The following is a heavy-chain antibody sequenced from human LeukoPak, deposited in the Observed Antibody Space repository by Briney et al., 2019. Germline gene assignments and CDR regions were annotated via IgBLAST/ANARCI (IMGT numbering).Heavy chain of an antibody. V-gene: IGHV4-30-4*01. CDR2: IYYSGST. CDR3: ASYYDILTGYSPGWYFDY. D-gene: IGHD3-9*01. J-gene: IGHJ4*02. Sequence: SQTLSLTCTVSGGSISSGDYYWSWIRQPPGKGLEWIGYIYYSGSTYYNPSLKSRVTISVDTSKNQFSLKLSSVTAADTAEYYCASYYDILTGYSPGWYFDYWGQGTLVTVSS. CDR1: GGSISSGDYY.